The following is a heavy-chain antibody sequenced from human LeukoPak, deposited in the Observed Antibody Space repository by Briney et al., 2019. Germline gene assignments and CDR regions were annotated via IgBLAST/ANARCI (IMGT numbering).Heavy chain of an antibody. CDR3: AREGNSGSYYLGYFDY. J-gene: IGHJ4*02. CDR1: GFTFSSYW. CDR2: IKQDGSEK. Sequence: GGSLRLSCAASGFTFSSYWMSWVRQAPGKGLEWVANIKQDGSEKYYVDSVKGRFTISRDNAKNSLYLQMNSLRAEDTAVYYCAREGNSGSYYLGYFDYWGQGTLVTVSS. D-gene: IGHD1-26*01. V-gene: IGHV3-7*01.